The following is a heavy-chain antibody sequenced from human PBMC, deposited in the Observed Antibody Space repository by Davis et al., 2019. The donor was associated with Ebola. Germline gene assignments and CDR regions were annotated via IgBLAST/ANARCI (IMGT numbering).Heavy chain of an antibody. CDR1: GGTFSSYA. Sequence: SVKVSCKASGGTFSSYAISWVRQAPGQGLEWMGGIIPIFGTANYAQKFQGRVTITADESTSTAYMELSSLRSEDTAVYYCARDLRSPNYYDSSGYYSLDWFDPWGQGTLVTVSS. V-gene: IGHV1-69*13. D-gene: IGHD3-22*01. CDR2: IIPIFGTA. CDR3: ARDLRSPNYYDSSGYYSLDWFDP. J-gene: IGHJ5*02.